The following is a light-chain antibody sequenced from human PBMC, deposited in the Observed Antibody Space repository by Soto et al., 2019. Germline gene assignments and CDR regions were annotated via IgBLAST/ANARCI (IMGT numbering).Light chain of an antibody. Sequence: IVLTQSQTTLSLSPGERATLSCRASQIVGSYLAWYQQKPGQAPRLVIYDASNRATGIPARFSGSGSGTDLTLTISSLEPEDFAVYYGQQRSNWPITFGQGTRLEIK. J-gene: IGKJ5*01. CDR3: QQRSNWPIT. CDR2: DAS. CDR1: QIVGSY. V-gene: IGKV3-11*01.